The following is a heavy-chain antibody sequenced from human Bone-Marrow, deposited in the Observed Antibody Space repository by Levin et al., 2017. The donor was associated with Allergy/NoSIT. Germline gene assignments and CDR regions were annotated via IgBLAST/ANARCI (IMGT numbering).Heavy chain of an antibody. V-gene: IGHV4-61*01. CDR3: MRDLDYYYYMDV. Sequence: SQTLSLTCSVSGTSVNSGSNYWSWIRQSPGKGLEWIGYIDYRGGTKYNPSLRSRVTISADTSKNQFSLSLSSVTAADTAVYFCMRDLDYYYYMDVWGKGTTVTVSS. CDR2: IDYRGGT. J-gene: IGHJ6*03. CDR1: GTSVNSGSNY.